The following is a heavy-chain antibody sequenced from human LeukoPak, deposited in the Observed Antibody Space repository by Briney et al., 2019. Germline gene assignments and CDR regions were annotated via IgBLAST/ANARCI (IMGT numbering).Heavy chain of an antibody. CDR3: ARVWQDLAFFYYGMDV. J-gene: IGHJ6*02. Sequence: GASVKVSCKASGYTFTSYDTNWVRQATGQGLEWMGWMNPNSGNTGYAQKFQGRVTMTRNTSISTAYMELSSLRSEDTAVYYCARVWQDLAFFYYGMDVWGQGTTVTVSS. CDR2: MNPNSGNT. V-gene: IGHV1-8*01. D-gene: IGHD3-3*02. CDR1: GYTFTSYD.